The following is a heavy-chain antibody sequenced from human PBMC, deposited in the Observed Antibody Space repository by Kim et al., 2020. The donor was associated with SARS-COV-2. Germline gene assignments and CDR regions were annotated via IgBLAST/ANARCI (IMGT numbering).Heavy chain of an antibody. V-gene: IGHV3-7*01. CDR1: GFTFSSYW. D-gene: IGHD3-10*01. CDR2: IKQDGSEK. CDR3: VKIGELLGNGRDDY. J-gene: IGHJ4*02. Sequence: GGSLRLSCAASGFTFSSYWMSWVRQAPGKGLEWVANIKQDGSEKYYVDSVKGRFTISRDNAKNSLYLQMNSLRAEDTAVYYCVKIGELLGNGRDDYWGQGTLVTVSS.